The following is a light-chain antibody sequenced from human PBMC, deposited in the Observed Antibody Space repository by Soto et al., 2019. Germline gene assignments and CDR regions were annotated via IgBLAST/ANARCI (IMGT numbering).Light chain of an antibody. CDR2: DVS. Sequence: QSALTQPASVSGSPGQSITISCTGTSSDVGNYDYVSWYQQHPGKAPKLMIYDVSNRPSGVSDRFSGSKSGNSASLTISGLQAEDEADYYCSSYTSSSTLSWVFGGGTQLTVL. J-gene: IGLJ3*02. CDR3: SSYTSSSTLSWV. CDR1: SSDVGNYDY. V-gene: IGLV2-14*03.